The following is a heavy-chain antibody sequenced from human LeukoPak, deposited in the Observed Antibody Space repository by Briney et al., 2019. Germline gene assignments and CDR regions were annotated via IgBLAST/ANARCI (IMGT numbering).Heavy chain of an antibody. V-gene: IGHV5-51*01. CDR2: IYPGDSDT. CDR1: GYSFTSYW. Sequence: GESLKISCKGSGYSFTSYWIGWVRQMPGKGLEWMGIIYPGDSDTRYSPSFQGQVTISADKSINTAYLHWRSLKASDTAMYYCARLSMIDTFDIWGLGTVVAVSS. J-gene: IGHJ3*02. D-gene: IGHD3-22*01. CDR3: ARLSMIDTFDI.